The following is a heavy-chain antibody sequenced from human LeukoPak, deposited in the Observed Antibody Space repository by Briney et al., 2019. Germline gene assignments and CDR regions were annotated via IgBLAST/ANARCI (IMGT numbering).Heavy chain of an antibody. V-gene: IGHV4-59*01. D-gene: IGHD4-23*01. J-gene: IGHJ3*02. CDR2: IFYTGST. CDR1: GDSISNYY. CDR3: ATLTGGDDAFDI. Sequence: PSETLSLTCTVSGDSISNYYWSWFRQPPGKGLEWIGYIFYTGSTNYNPSLKSRVTISVLTSKNRFSLKLSSVTAADTAVYYCATLTGGDDAFDIWGQGTMVTVSS.